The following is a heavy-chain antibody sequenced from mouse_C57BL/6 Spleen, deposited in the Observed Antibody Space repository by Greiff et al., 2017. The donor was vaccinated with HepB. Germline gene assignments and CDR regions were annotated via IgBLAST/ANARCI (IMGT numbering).Heavy chain of an antibody. CDR1: GFTFSDYY. J-gene: IGHJ1*03. CDR3: ARVYGPYWYFDV. Sequence: EVMLVESEGGLVQPGSSMKLSCTASGFTFSDYYMAWVRQVPEKGLEWVANINYDGSSTYYLDSLKSRFIISRDNAKNILYLQMSSLKSEDTATYYCARVYGPYWYFDVWGTGTTVTVSS. D-gene: IGHD1-1*02. CDR2: INYDGSST. V-gene: IGHV5-16*01.